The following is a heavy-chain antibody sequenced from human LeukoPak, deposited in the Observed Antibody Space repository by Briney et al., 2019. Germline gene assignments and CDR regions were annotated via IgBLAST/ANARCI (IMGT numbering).Heavy chain of an antibody. V-gene: IGHV3-30*18. J-gene: IGHJ6*04. D-gene: IGHD3-9*01. CDR3: AKDTTYYDTPYGVDV. Sequence: PGGSLRLSCAASGFTFSSYGMHWVRQAPGKGLEWVAVISYDGSNKYYAGSVKGRFTISRDNSKNTLYLQMNSLRAEDTAVYYCAKDTTYYDTPYGVDVWGKGTTVTVSS. CDR1: GFTFSSYG. CDR2: ISYDGSNK.